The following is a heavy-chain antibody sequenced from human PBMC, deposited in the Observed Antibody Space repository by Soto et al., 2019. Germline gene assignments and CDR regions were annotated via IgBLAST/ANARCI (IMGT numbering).Heavy chain of an antibody. CDR1: GGSISIGDYY. CDR3: ARGFKKGFWSGYSTGYYYGMDV. J-gene: IGHJ6*02. CDR2: IYYSGST. Sequence: PSEPLSLTCTVSGGSISIGDYYWSWIRQPPGNCLEWIGYIYYSGSTYYNPSLKSRVTISVDTSKNQFSLKLSSVTAADTAVYYCARGFKKGFWSGYSTGYYYGMDVWGQGTTVTVSS. D-gene: IGHD3-3*01. V-gene: IGHV4-30-4*01.